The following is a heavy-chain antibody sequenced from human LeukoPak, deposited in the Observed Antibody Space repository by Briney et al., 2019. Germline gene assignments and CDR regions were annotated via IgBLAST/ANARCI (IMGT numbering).Heavy chain of an antibody. Sequence: PGGSLRLSCAASGFTFSSYEMNWVRQAPGKGLEWVSAISGSGGSTYYADSVKGRFTISRDNSKNTLYLQMNSLRAEDTAVYCCARDGGYSYGPGYFQHWGQGTLVTVSS. D-gene: IGHD5-18*01. V-gene: IGHV3-23*01. CDR3: ARDGGYSYGPGYFQH. CDR1: GFTFSSYE. J-gene: IGHJ1*01. CDR2: ISGSGGST.